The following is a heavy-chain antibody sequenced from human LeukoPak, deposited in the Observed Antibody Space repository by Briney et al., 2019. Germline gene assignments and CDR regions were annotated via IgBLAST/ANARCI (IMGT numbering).Heavy chain of an antibody. J-gene: IGHJ4*02. Sequence: PGGSLRLSCAASGFTFSSYSMNWVRQAPGKGLEWVSSISSSSSYIYYADSVKGRFTISRDNAKNSLYLQMNSLRAEDTAVYYCARRAGSGSRDDYWGQGTLVTVSS. CDR3: ARRAGSGSRDDY. CDR1: GFTFSSYS. CDR2: ISSSSSYI. V-gene: IGHV3-21*01. D-gene: IGHD3-22*01.